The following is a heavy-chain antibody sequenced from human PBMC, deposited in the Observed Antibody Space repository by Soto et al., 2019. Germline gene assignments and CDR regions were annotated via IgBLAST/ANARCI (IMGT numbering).Heavy chain of an antibody. CDR3: ARASSSSSAADY. Sequence: QVQLQESGPGLVKPSQTLSLTCSVSGDSISSGGYYWSWIRHHPGKGLEWIGYIYDSESAYYNPSLKSRVXXXMXXSKNHFAMRLSSVTAADTAVYYCARASSSSSAADYWGQGTLATVSS. D-gene: IGHD6-6*01. V-gene: IGHV4-31*03. J-gene: IGHJ4*02. CDR1: GDSISSGGYY. CDR2: IYDSESA.